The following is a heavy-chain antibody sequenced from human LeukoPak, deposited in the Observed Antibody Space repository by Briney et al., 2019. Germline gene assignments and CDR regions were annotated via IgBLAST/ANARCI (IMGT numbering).Heavy chain of an antibody. Sequence: GSLRLSCAASGFTFSSYWMSWVRQAPGKGLEWIGEINHSGSTNYNPSLKSRVTISVDTSKNQFSLKLSSVTAADTAVYYCARRAAGFRNYAFDIWGQGTMVTVSS. J-gene: IGHJ3*02. CDR3: ARRAAGFRNYAFDI. D-gene: IGHD1-14*01. CDR1: GFTFSSYW. CDR2: INHSGST. V-gene: IGHV4-34*01.